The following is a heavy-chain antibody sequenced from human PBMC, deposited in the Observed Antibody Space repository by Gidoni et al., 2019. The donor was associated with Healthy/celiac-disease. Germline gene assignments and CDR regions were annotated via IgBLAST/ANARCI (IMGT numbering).Heavy chain of an antibody. Sequence: PSSVKGRFTISRENAKNSLYLQMNSLRAGDTAVYYCARALRDTAMVEYWGQGTLVTVSS. J-gene: IGHJ4*02. CDR3: ARALRDTAMVEY. V-gene: IGHV3-13*01. D-gene: IGHD5-18*01.